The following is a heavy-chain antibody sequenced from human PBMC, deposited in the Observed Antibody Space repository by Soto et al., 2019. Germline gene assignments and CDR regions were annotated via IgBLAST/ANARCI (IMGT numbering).Heavy chain of an antibody. J-gene: IGHJ4*02. D-gene: IGHD4-17*01. Sequence: QVQLVESGGGVVQPGRSLRLSCAASGFTFSSYGMHWVRQAPGKGLEWVAVISYDGSNKYYADSVKGRFTISRDNSKNTLYLKMNSLRAEDTAVYYCAKNSGDYAVYYFDSWGQGTLVTVSS. CDR1: GFTFSSYG. V-gene: IGHV3-30*18. CDR2: ISYDGSNK. CDR3: AKNSGDYAVYYFDS.